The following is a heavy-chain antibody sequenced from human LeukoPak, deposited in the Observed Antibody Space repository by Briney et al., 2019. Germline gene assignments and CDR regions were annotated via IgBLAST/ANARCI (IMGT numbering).Heavy chain of an antibody. CDR1: GFTFSTYA. D-gene: IGHD3-10*01. Sequence: QPGGSLRLSCAASGFTFSTYAMSWVRQAPGKGLEWVSSLSGGGGGSYYADSVKGRVTVSRDDSKNTLYLQMNSLRAEDTAVYYCAKEKTGKFDFDYWGQGTLVTVSS. V-gene: IGHV3-23*01. CDR2: LSGGGGGS. J-gene: IGHJ4*02. CDR3: AKEKTGKFDFDY.